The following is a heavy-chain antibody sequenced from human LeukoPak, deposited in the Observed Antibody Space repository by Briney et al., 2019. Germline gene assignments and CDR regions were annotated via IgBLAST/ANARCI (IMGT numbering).Heavy chain of an antibody. J-gene: IGHJ4*02. V-gene: IGHV4-39*07. Sequence: PSETLSLTCTVSGGSISSSSYYWGWIRQPPGKGLEWIGSIYYSGSTYYNSSLKSRVTISVDTSKNQFSLKLSSVTAADTAVYYCARVKFASGATTAVYYFDYWGQGTLVTVSS. CDR3: ARVKFASGATTAVYYFDY. D-gene: IGHD1-26*01. CDR2: IYYSGST. CDR1: GGSISSSSYY.